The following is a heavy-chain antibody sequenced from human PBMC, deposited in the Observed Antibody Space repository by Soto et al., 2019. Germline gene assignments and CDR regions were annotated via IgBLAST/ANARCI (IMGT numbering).Heavy chain of an antibody. CDR2: IIPIFGTA. J-gene: IGHJ5*02. CDR1: GGTFLSYA. V-gene: IGHV1-69*13. CDR3: ARASGFGVWFDP. Sequence: SVEVSCRASGGTFLSYAISWVRQAPGQGLEWMGGIIPIFGTANYAQKFQGRVTITADESTSTAYMELSSLRSEDTAVYYCARASGFGVWFDPWGQGTLVSVSA. D-gene: IGHD3-10*01.